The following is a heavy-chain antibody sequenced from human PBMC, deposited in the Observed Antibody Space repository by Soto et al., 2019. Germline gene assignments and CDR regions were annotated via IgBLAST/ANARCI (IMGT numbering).Heavy chain of an antibody. CDR2: ISSSSSYI. J-gene: IGHJ6*03. V-gene: IGHV3-21*01. D-gene: IGHD2-2*01. CDR1: GFTFSSYS. CDR3: ARDIVVVPAASFYYYYYMDG. Sequence: GGSLRLSCAASGFTFSSYSMNWVRQAPGKGLEWVSSISSSSSYIYYADSVKGRFTISRDNAKNSLYLQMNSLRAEDTAVYYCARDIVVVPAASFYYYYYMDGWGKGTTVTVSS.